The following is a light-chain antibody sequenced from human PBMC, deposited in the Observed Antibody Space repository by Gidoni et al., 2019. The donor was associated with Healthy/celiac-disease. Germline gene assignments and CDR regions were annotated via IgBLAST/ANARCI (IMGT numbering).Light chain of an antibody. CDR1: QSISSY. Sequence: DIQMTQSPSSLSASVGDSVTITGRASQSISSYLNWYQQKPGTAPNLLIYAASSLPSGVPSRFSGSGSGIYFPLTISLLQPEDFATYYCQQSYSTPLTFGGGTKVEIK. CDR2: AAS. CDR3: QQSYSTPLT. V-gene: IGKV1-39*01. J-gene: IGKJ4*01.